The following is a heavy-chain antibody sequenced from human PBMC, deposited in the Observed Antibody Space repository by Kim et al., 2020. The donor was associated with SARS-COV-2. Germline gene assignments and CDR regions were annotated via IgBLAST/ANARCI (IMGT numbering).Heavy chain of an antibody. D-gene: IGHD5-12*01. Sequence: ASVKVSCKAGGYTFTSYYMHWVRQAPGQGLEWMGIINPSGGSTSYAQKFQGRVTMTRDTSTSTVYMELSSLRSEDTAVYYCARDLTTTDGYRDYYYGMDVWGQGTAVTVSS. CDR2: INPSGGST. J-gene: IGHJ6*02. CDR3: ARDLTTTDGYRDYYYGMDV. V-gene: IGHV1-46*01. CDR1: GYTFTSYY.